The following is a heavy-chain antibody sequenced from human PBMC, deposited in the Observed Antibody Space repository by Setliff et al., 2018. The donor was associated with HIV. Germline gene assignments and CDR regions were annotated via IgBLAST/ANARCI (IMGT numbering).Heavy chain of an antibody. V-gene: IGHV4-59*08. CDR3: ASLEPYSSGWFFDY. Sequence: SETLSLTCTVSGGSISSDYWSWIRQPPGKGMEWIGFIYDSGSTNYNPSLESRVTISVDTSKNQFSLKLSSVTAADTAVYYCASLEPYSSGWFFDYWGQGTLVTVSS. CDR2: IYDSGST. D-gene: IGHD6-19*01. CDR1: GGSISSDY. J-gene: IGHJ4*02.